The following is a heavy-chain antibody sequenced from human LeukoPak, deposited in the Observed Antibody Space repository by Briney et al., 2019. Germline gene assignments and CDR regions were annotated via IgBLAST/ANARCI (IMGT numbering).Heavy chain of an antibody. CDR3: AKETPYYYDGSGSFDY. V-gene: IGHV3-23*01. D-gene: IGHD3-22*01. J-gene: IGHJ4*02. CDR1: GFTFSSYA. CDR2: ISGSGGST. Sequence: GGSLRLSCAASGFTFSSYAMSWVRQAPGKGLEWVSAISGSGGSTYYADSVKGRFTISRDNSKNTLYLQMNSLRAEDTAVYYCAKETPYYYDGSGSFDYWGQGTLVTVSS.